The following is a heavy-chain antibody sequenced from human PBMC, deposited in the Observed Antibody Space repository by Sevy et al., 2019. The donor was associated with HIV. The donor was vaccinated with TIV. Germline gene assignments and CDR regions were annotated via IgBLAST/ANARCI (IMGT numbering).Heavy chain of an antibody. CDR3: ARDCSSTSGFCGLDV. CDR2: IKRDGSEK. Sequence: GGSLRLSCTASGFSFNMYWMSWVRQAPGQGLEWVAHIKRDGSEKYYVDSVRGRFTISSDNAKNSLYLQMNSLRAEDTAVYYCARDCSSTSGFCGLDVWGQGTTVTVSS. CDR1: GFSFNMYW. D-gene: IGHD2-2*01. V-gene: IGHV3-7*03. J-gene: IGHJ6*02.